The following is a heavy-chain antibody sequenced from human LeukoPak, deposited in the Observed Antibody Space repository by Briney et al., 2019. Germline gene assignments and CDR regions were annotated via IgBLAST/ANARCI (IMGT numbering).Heavy chain of an antibody. D-gene: IGHD3-9*01. J-gene: IGHJ4*02. CDR3: ARAQYSDILTGPSDY. CDR1: GFTFSSFG. Sequence: GGSLRLSCAASGFTFSSFGMNWVRQAPGKGLEWVSGISGSGISTHYADSVKGRFTISRDKSKDTLYLQMNSLRVEDTAVYYCARAQYSDILTGPSDYWGQGTLVTVSS. CDR2: ISGSGIST. V-gene: IGHV3-23*01.